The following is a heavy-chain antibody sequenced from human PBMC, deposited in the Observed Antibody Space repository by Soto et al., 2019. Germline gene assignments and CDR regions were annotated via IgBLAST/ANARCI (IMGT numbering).Heavy chain of an antibody. V-gene: IGHV3-30-3*01. D-gene: IGHD1-7*01. CDR3: ARDGVSSTEYTLNYGTYFDY. Sequence: QVQLVESGGGVVQPGRSLRLSCAASGFTYSTYTMHWVRQAPGKGLEWVAVISYDGNNKFYADSVKGRFTISRDSTKHTLYLQITSLRPDDTAMYYCARDGVSSTEYTLNYGTYFDYWGQAALVTVSS. CDR1: GFTYSTYT. CDR2: ISYDGNNK. J-gene: IGHJ4*02.